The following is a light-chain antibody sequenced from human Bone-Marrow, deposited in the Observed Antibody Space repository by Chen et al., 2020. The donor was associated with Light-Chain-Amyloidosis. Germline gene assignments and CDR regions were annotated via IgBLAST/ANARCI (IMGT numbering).Light chain of an antibody. CDR1: DLPTKY. J-gene: IGLJ2*01. Sequence: SSEMTQPPSVSVSPGQPARITCSGDDLPTKYAYGYQQKPGQAPVLVIHRDTEKPSGISESFSGSSSGTTATLTISGVQAEDEADYHCQSADSSGTYEVIFGGGTKLTVL. CDR3: QSADSSGTYEVI. CDR2: RDT. V-gene: IGLV3-25*03.